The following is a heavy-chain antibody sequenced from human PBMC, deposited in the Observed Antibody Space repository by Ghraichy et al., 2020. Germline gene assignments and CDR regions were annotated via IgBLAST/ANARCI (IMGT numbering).Heavy chain of an antibody. CDR1: GFTFSSYS. J-gene: IGHJ4*02. CDR3: ARDGVSSTAFDY. Sequence: GESLNISCAASGFTFSSYSMNWVRQAPGKGLEWVSSISSSSSYIYYADSVKGRFTISRDNAKNSLYLQMNSLRAEDTAVYYCARDGVSSTAFDYWGQGTLVTVSS. D-gene: IGHD2-2*01. V-gene: IGHV3-21*01. CDR2: ISSSSSYI.